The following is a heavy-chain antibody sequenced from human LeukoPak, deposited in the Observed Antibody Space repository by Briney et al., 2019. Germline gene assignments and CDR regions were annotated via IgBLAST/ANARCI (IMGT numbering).Heavy chain of an antibody. CDR1: GGSITSSSYY. CDR2: IYYTGGT. D-gene: IGHD1-7*01. V-gene: IGHV4-39*07. CDR3: ARDSLVPTWTVAGTTYLDAFDI. Sequence: TTSETLSLTCSVSGGSITSSSYYWGWIRQPPEKGLEWIGSIYYTGGTNYSPSLKSRVTMSVDMSKNQFSLKLSSVTAADTAVYYCARDSLVPTWTVAGTTYLDAFDIWGQGTMVTVSS. J-gene: IGHJ3*02.